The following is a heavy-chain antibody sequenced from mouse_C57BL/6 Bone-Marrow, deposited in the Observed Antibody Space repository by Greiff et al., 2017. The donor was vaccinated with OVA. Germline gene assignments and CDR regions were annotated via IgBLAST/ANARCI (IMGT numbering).Heavy chain of an antibody. CDR3: ASRGGSLFDY. V-gene: IGHV5-6*02. Sequence: EVNLVESGGDLVKPGGSLTLSCAASRFTFSSYGMSWVRQTPDKRLEWVATISSGGSYTYYPASVKGRFTISRDNAKNTLYLQMSSLKSEDTAMYYCASRGGSLFDYWGQGTTLTVSS. J-gene: IGHJ2*01. CDR2: ISSGGSYT. CDR1: RFTFSSYG. D-gene: IGHD6-2*01.